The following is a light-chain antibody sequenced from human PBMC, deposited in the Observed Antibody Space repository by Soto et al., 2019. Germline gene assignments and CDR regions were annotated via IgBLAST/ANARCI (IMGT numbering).Light chain of an antibody. Sequence: DVVLTQSPDSLAVSLGESATIICKSSHSVLYSSNNMNYLAWYQQKAGKPPKLLIYWASTRESGVPERFGGSGSGTEFTLTINSLQAEDVEVYYCQQYYSNPWTFGQGTKVDIK. V-gene: IGKV4-1*01. J-gene: IGKJ1*01. CDR2: WAS. CDR1: HSVLYSSNNMNY. CDR3: QQYYSNPWT.